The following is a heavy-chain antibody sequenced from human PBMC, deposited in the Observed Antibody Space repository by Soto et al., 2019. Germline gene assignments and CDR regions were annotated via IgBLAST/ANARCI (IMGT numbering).Heavy chain of an antibody. V-gene: IGHV3-30*18. CDR2: IPYDGSNK. Sequence: CLLMATGKGLEWVAVIPYDGSNKYYADSVKGRFTISRDNSKNTLNLQMNSLRGEDTAVYYCAKGKAMNYYYGMDVWGQGTTVTVSS. J-gene: IGHJ6*02. CDR3: AKGKAMNYYYGMDV.